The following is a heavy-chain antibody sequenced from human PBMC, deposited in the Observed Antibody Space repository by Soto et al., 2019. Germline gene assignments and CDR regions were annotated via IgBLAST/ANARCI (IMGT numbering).Heavy chain of an antibody. CDR1: GGIFTTYP. CDR2: IIPLFGTA. CDR3: AREGGGGTYRRNRYAFDY. D-gene: IGHD1-26*01. Sequence: SVKVSCKAFGGIFTTYPISWVRQAPGEGLEWMGGIIPLFGTANYAQKFQGRVTITSDKSTSTAYMELSSLRSEDTAVYFCAREGGGGTYRRNRYAFDYWGQGTLVTVSS. V-gene: IGHV1-69*06. J-gene: IGHJ4*02.